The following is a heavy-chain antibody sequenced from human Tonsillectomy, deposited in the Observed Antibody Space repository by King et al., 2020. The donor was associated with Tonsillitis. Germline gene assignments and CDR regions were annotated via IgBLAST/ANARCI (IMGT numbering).Heavy chain of an antibody. CDR3: ARDIPDGDSTWLGYCYFDL. D-gene: IGHD4-17*01. Sequence: HVQLVESGGGVVQPGRSLRLSCAASGFTFSNYGMHWVRQAPGKGLEWVAVVSYDGSSKYYADSVKGRFTISRDNSENTMYVQLNSLRVEDTAVYYCARDIPDGDSTWLGYCYFDLWGRGTLVTVSS. J-gene: IGHJ2*01. V-gene: IGHV3-30*03. CDR1: GFTFSNYG. CDR2: VSYDGSSK.